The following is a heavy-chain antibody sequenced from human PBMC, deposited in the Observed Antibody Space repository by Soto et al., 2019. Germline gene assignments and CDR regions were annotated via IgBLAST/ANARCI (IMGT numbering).Heavy chain of an antibody. Sequence: SQTLSLTCAISGDSVSSNSAAWNWIRQSPSRGLEWLGRTYYRSKWYNDYAVSVKSRITINPDTSKNQFSLQLNSVTPEDTAVYYCARGRNCGGDCYYYYYYYGMDVWGQGTTVTVSS. D-gene: IGHD2-21*02. CDR3: ARGRNCGGDCYYYYYYYGMDV. CDR1: GDSVSSNSAA. V-gene: IGHV6-1*01. J-gene: IGHJ6*02. CDR2: TYYRSKWYN.